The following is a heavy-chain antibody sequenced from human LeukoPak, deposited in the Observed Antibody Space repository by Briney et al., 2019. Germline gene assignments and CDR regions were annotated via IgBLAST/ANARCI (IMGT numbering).Heavy chain of an antibody. CDR1: EFTFSDYY. CDR3: ARGNRWPSTFDI. CDR2: ISSSGSTI. J-gene: IGHJ3*02. D-gene: IGHD4-23*01. Sequence: GGSLRLSCAASEFTFSDYYMSWIRQAPGKGLEWVAYISSSGSTIYYADSVKGRFTISRDNAKNSLYLQMNSLRAEDTAIYYCARGNRWPSTFDIWGQGTMVTVSS. V-gene: IGHV3-11*04.